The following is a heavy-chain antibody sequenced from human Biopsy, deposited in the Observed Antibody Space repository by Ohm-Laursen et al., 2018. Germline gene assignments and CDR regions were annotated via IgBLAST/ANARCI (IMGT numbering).Heavy chain of an antibody. Sequence: TLSLTCSVSGGPIISCYWTGIRQPPGKGLEWIGHVYNGGITNYNPSLKSRVTISKDTSKNQFSLQVNSATAADTAVYYCARTPRDSFWSGSYKRGLWFDPWGQGTLVIVPS. D-gene: IGHD3-3*01. CDR2: VYNGGIT. CDR1: GGPIISCY. CDR3: ARTPRDSFWSGSYKRGLWFDP. J-gene: IGHJ5*02. V-gene: IGHV4-59*01.